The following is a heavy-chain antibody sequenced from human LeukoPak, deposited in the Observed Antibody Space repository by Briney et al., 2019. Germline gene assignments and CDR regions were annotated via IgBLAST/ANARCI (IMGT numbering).Heavy chain of an antibody. J-gene: IGHJ4*02. Sequence: SETLSLTCTVSGGSFSGSYWSWIRQPAGKGLEWIGRIYASGSTNYNPSLQGRVTMSVDTSRGQFFLMVHSVTAADTAVYYCARGVVGATAFAYWGQGTVVTASS. D-gene: IGHD1-26*01. CDR3: ARGVVGATAFAY. CDR1: GGSFSGSY. CDR2: IYASGST. V-gene: IGHV4-4*07.